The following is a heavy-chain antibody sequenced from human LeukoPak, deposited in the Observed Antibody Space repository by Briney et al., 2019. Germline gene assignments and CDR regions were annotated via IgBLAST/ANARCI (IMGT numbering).Heavy chain of an antibody. V-gene: IGHV3-23*01. CDR2: ISGSGGST. D-gene: IGHD1-26*01. J-gene: IGHJ4*02. CDR3: AKGRRPGSYFFNDY. Sequence: QPGGSLRLSCAPSGFIFGNYGMIWVRQAPGKGLEWVSAISGSGGSTYYADSVKGRFTISRDNSKNTLYLQMNSLRAEDTAVYYCAKGRRPGSYFFNDYWGQGTLVTVSS. CDR1: GFIFGNYG.